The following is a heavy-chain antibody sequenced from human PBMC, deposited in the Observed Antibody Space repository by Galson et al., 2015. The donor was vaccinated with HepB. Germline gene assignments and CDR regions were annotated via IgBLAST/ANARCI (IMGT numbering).Heavy chain of an antibody. Sequence: QSGAEMKKPGESLKISCKGSGYSFTSFWIGWMRQMPGKGLECMGIIYPGDSDTRYSPSFQGQVTISADKSISTAYLQWSSLKASDTAMYYCAIHYDSSGYYPRFDYWGQGTLVTVSS. D-gene: IGHD3-22*01. CDR2: IYPGDSDT. V-gene: IGHV5-51*01. CDR1: GYSFTSFW. J-gene: IGHJ4*02. CDR3: AIHYDSSGYYPRFDY.